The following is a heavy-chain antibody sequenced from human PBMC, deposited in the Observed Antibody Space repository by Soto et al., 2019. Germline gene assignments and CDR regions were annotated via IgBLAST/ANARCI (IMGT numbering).Heavy chain of an antibody. CDR1: GFTFSSYD. CDR2: IGTAGDT. V-gene: IGHV3-13*01. CDR3: AREAYGSTYYYYMDV. Sequence: WGSLRLSCAASGFTFSSYDMHWVRQATGKGLEWVSAIGTAGDTYYPGSVKGRFTISRENAKNSLYLQMNSLRAGDTAVYYCAREAYGSTYYYYMDVWGKGTTVTVSS. D-gene: IGHD3-10*01. J-gene: IGHJ6*03.